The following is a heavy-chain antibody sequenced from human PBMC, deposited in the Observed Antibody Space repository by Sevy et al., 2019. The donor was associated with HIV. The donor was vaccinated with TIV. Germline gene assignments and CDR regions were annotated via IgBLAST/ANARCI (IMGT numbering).Heavy chain of an antibody. V-gene: IGHV3-23*01. CDR2: IGVTSART. CDR1: GFTFSNYG. CDR3: AKDPNDYCHSFDI. Sequence: GGSLRLSCVASGFTFSNYGMTWVRQAPGKGLEWVSSIGVTSARTYYADSVRGRFTVSRDNSENTLYLQMNSLRAEDTAVYYCAKDPNDYCHSFDIWGQGTLVTVSS. J-gene: IGHJ3*02. D-gene: IGHD1-1*01.